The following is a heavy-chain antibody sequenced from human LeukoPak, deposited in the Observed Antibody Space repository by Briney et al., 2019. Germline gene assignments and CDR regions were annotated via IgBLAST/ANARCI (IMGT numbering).Heavy chain of an antibody. V-gene: IGHV4-38-2*02. Sequence: PSETLSLTCTVSGYSISSGYYWGWIRQPPGRGLEWIGTIYHRGTTYYNPSLKSRVTISLDTSKNQFSLKVNSVTAADTAVYYCARVPSGYDPNWFDPWGQGTLATVSS. CDR1: GYSISSGYY. CDR3: ARVPSGYDPNWFDP. J-gene: IGHJ5*02. CDR2: IYHRGTT. D-gene: IGHD5-12*01.